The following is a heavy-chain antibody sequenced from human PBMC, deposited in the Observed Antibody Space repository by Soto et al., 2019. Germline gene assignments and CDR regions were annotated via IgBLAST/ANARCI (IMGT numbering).Heavy chain of an antibody. CDR2: INPNSGGT. Sequence: ASVKVSCKASGYTFTGYYMHWVRQAPGQGLEWMGWINPNSGGTNYAQKFQGWVTMTRDTSISTAYMELSRLRSDDTAVYYCARDMAGYSGYDPGNYYYYYGMDVWSQGTTVTVSS. D-gene: IGHD5-12*01. V-gene: IGHV1-2*04. CDR1: GYTFTGYY. CDR3: ARDMAGYSGYDPGNYYYYYGMDV. J-gene: IGHJ6*02.